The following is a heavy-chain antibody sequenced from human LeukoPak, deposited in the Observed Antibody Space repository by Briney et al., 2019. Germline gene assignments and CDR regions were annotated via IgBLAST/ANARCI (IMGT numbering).Heavy chain of an antibody. CDR3: AKHQYDTGWHLNY. J-gene: IGHJ4*02. Sequence: GGSLRLSCAASGFTFSSYAMSWVRQAPGKGLEWVSAISGSDGSTYYADSVKGRFTISRDNSKNTLYLQMNSLRAEDTAVYYCAKHQYDTGWHLNYWGQGTLVTVSS. D-gene: IGHD3-22*01. V-gene: IGHV3-23*01. CDR2: ISGSDGST. CDR1: GFTFSSYA.